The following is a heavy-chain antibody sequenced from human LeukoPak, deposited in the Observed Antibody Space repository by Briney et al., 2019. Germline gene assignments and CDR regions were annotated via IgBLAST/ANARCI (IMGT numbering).Heavy chain of an antibody. Sequence: GPSVKLSCKVSGYTLTELSMHWVRQAPGKRLECRGGFDPEDGETIYAKKFQGRVTMTEDASTDAAYMDLSSVRSEDTAVYFCATRSSNAYGLTYYGMDVWGKGTTVSVSS. CDR3: ATRSSNAYGLTYYGMDV. CDR2: FDPEDGET. D-gene: IGHD3-10*01. J-gene: IGHJ6*04. V-gene: IGHV1-24*01. CDR1: GYTLTELS.